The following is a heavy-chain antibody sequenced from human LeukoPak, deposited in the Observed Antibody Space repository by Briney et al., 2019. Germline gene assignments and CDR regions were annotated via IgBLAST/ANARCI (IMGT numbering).Heavy chain of an antibody. J-gene: IGHJ4*02. CDR2: ISSSSSYI. D-gene: IGHD6-19*01. CDR1: GFTFSSYS. CDR3: AREMVGSSGLDY. V-gene: IGHV3-21*01. Sequence: GGSLRLSCAASGFTFSSYSMNWVRQAPGKGLEWVSSISSSSSYIYYADSVKGRFTISRDNAKNSLYLQMNSLRAEDTAVYYCAREMVGSSGLDYWGQGTLVTVSS.